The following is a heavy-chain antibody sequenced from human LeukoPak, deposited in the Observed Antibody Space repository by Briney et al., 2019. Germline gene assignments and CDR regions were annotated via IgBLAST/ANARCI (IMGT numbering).Heavy chain of an antibody. D-gene: IGHD2-15*01. V-gene: IGHV3-53*04. CDR2: IYSGGST. J-gene: IGHJ3*02. CDR1: GFTVSSNY. Sequence: PGGSLRLSCAASGFTVSSNYMSWVRQAPGKVLEWVSVIYSGGSTYYADSVKGRFTISRHNSKNTLYLQMNSLRAEDTAVYYCARQKREGCSGGSCYSVDAFDIWGQGTMVTVSS. CDR3: ARQKREGCSGGSCYSVDAFDI.